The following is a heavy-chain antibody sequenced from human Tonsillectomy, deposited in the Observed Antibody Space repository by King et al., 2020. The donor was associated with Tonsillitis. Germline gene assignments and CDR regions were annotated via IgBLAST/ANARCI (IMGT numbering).Heavy chain of an antibody. Sequence: VQLVESGGGLVQPGGSLRLSCAASGIIVSGHFMSWVRQAPGTGLECVAGINDGAGTYYADSVKGRFTISRDTSENTVHLQMNSLRVDDTAVYYCARATGIVGITGAFDIWGQGTVVTVSS. CDR3: ARATGIVGITGAFDI. D-gene: IGHD1-26*01. V-gene: IGHV3-66*01. CDR2: INDGAGT. CDR1: GIIVSGHF. J-gene: IGHJ3*02.